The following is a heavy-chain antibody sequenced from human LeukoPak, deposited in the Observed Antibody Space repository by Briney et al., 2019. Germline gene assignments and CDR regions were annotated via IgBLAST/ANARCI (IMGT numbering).Heavy chain of an antibody. Sequence: SVKVSCKASGGTFSSYAISWVRQAPGQGLEWMGRIIPILGIANYAQKFRGRVTITADKSTSTAYMELSSLRSEDTAVYYCARDPMTTVSSYFDYWGQGTLVTVSS. CDR3: ARDPMTTVSSYFDY. J-gene: IGHJ4*02. V-gene: IGHV1-69*04. D-gene: IGHD4-17*01. CDR1: GGTFSSYA. CDR2: IIPILGIA.